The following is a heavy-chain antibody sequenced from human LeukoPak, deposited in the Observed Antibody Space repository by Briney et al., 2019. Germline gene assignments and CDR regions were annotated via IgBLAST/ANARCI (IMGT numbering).Heavy chain of an antibody. J-gene: IGHJ4*02. V-gene: IGHV4-59*01. CDR3: ARVGYDSSGRPIDY. CDR1: GGSFSGYY. D-gene: IGHD3-22*01. CDR2: IYYSGST. Sequence: SETLSLTCAVYGGSFSGYYWSWIRQPPGKGLEWIGYIYYSGSTNYNPSLKSRVTISVDTSKNQFSLKLSSVTAADTAVYYCARVGYDSSGRPIDYWGQGTLVTVSS.